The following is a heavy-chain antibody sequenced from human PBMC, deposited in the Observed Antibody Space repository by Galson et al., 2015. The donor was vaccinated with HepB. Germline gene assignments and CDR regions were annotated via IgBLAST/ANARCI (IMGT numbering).Heavy chain of an antibody. J-gene: IGHJ4*02. CDR1: GFTFSSYA. D-gene: IGHD1-1*01. Sequence: SLRLSCAASGFTFSSYAMHWVRQAPGKGLEWVAVISYDGSNKYYADPVKGRFTISRDNSKNTLYLQMNSLRAEDTAVYYCARGRTVWGQGTLVTVSS. V-gene: IGHV3-30*04. CDR3: ARGRTV. CDR2: ISYDGSNK.